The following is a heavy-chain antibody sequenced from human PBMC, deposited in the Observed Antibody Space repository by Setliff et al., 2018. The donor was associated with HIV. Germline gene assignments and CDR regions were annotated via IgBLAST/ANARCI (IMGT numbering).Heavy chain of an antibody. CDR1: GGSISSYY. D-gene: IGHD3-3*01. CDR3: ARQRGGRVTIFGVSGGWFDP. CDR2: IYYSGST. Sequence: ASETLSLTCTVSGGSISSYYWSWIRQPPGKGLEWIGYIYYSGSTNYNPSLKSRVTVSVDTSKNQFSLKLSSVTAAETAVYYCARQRGGRVTIFGVSGGWFDPWGQGTLVTVSS. V-gene: IGHV4-59*08. J-gene: IGHJ5*02.